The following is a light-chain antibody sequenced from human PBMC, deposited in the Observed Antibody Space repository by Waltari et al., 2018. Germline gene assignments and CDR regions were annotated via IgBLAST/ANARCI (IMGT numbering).Light chain of an antibody. CDR1: SSDVGFYKY. CDR2: DVS. J-gene: IGLJ3*02. CDR3: NSYAGSSSWV. Sequence: QSALTQPASVSGSPGQSITISCTGTSSDVGFYKYVSRYQQHPGKAPKLMIYDVSERPSGVSNRFSGSKSGNTASLTISGLQAEDEADYYCNSYAGSSSWVFGGVTKLTVL. V-gene: IGLV2-14*01.